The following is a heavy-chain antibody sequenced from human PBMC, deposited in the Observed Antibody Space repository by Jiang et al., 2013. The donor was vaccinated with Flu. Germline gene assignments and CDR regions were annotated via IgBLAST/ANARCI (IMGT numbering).Heavy chain of an antibody. CDR2: ISYDGVKI. J-gene: IGHJ4*02. V-gene: IGHV3-30*09. CDR1: GFTFSTYD. CDR3: ARNRFSGYNYFDY. D-gene: IGHD5-24*01. Sequence: LVEVWGRTWYSLGRSLRLSCAVSGFTFSTYDMNWVRQAPGKGLEWVALISYDGVKIHYADSVRGRFAISRDNSKNTVYLQMNNLRNEDTATYYCARNRFSGYNYFDYWGQGTLVTVSS.